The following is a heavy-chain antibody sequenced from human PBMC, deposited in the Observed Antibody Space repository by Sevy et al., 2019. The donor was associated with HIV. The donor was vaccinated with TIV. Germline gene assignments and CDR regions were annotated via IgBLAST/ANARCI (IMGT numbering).Heavy chain of an antibody. CDR1: GFTFSGSA. J-gene: IGHJ4*02. D-gene: IGHD3-22*01. Sequence: GGSLRLSCAASGFTFSGSAIHWVRQASGKGLEWVARIRRKANTYATSYAQSVKGRFTTSRDDSKNTPYLQMNSLKSEDTAFYYCTRKYHNDRSGYQGGYYFDYWGQGTLVTVSS. CDR2: IRRKANTYAT. CDR3: TRKYHNDRSGYQGGYYFDY. V-gene: IGHV3-73*01.